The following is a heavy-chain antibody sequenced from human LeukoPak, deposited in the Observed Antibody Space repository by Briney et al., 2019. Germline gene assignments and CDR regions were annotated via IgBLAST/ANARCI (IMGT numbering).Heavy chain of an antibody. CDR3: ARIPPYGDYYFDY. J-gene: IGHJ4*02. CDR2: IYYSGST. D-gene: IGHD4-17*01. Sequence: GSLRLSCAASGFTFSSHWMNWVRQPPGKGLGWIGYIYYSGSTNYNPSLKSRVTISVDTSKNQFSLKLSSVTAADTAVYYCARIPPYGDYYFDYWGQGTLVTVSS. CDR1: GFTFSSHW. V-gene: IGHV4-59*08.